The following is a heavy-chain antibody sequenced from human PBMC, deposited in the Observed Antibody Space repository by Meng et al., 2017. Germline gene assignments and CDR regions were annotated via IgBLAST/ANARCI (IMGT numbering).Heavy chain of an antibody. CDR3: ARADIVVVVAATPNSANWFAP. V-gene: IGHV4-39*07. CDR1: GGSISSSSYY. J-gene: IGHJ5*02. D-gene: IGHD2-15*01. CDR2: IYYSGST. Sequence: GSLRLSCTVSGGSISSSSYYWGWIRQPPGKGLERIGSIYYSGSTYYNPSLKSRVTISVDTSKNQFSLKLSSVTAADTAVYYCARADIVVVVAATPNSANWFAPWGQGTLVTVSS.